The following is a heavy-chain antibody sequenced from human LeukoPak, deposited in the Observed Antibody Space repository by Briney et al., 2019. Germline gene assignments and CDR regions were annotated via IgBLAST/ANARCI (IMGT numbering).Heavy chain of an antibody. J-gene: IGHJ6*02. D-gene: IGHD4-11*01. CDR3: ARDHHSNFPYYYYGMDV. Sequence: ETLSLTCAVSGGSISSSNWWSWVRQPPGKGLEWVSYISSSSSTIYYADSVKGRFTISRDNAKNSLYLQMNSLRDEDTAVYYCARDHHSNFPYYYYGMDVWGQGTTVTVSS. V-gene: IGHV3-48*02. CDR1: GGSISSSN. CDR2: ISSSSSTI.